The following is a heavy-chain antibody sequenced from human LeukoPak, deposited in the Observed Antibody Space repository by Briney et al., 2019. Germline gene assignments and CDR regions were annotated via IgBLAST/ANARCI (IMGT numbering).Heavy chain of an antibody. D-gene: IGHD3-10*01. CDR1: GFTFDDYA. CDR3: AKGPGDYGSGSYGYFPH. V-gene: IGHV3-9*01. CDR2: ISWNGGTI. J-gene: IGHJ1*01. Sequence: GGSLRLSCAASGFTFDDYAMHWVRDAPGKGLEWVSGISWNGGTIGYADSVKGQFTISRDNAKNSLYLQMNSLRAEDTALYYCAKGPGDYGSGSYGYFPHWGQGTLVTVSS.